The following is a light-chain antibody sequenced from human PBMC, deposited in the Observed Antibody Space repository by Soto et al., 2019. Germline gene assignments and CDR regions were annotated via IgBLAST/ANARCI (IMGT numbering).Light chain of an antibody. CDR2: AAC. CDR3: QQYHNWHPIT. CDR1: QSISSY. V-gene: IGKV1-39*01. J-gene: IGKJ5*01. Sequence: DIQMTQSPSSLSASVGDRFTITCRASQSISSYLNWYQQTPXNAPKLLXXAACSLQSGVPSRFSGSGSGTDFTLTISSLQHEDFAVYYCQQYHNWHPITFGQGTRLEIK.